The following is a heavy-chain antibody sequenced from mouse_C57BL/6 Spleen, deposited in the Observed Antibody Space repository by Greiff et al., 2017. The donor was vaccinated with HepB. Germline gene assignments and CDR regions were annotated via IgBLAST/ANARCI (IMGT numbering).Heavy chain of an antibody. CDR3: ARLNGYAMDY. CDR2: ISNLAYSI. Sequence: EVQLVESGGGLVQPGGSLKLSCAASGFTFSDYGMAWVRQAPRKGPEWVAFISNLAYSIYYADTVTGRFTISRENAKNTLYLEMSSLRSEDTAMYYCARLNGYAMDYWGQGTSVTVSS. CDR1: GFTFSDYG. J-gene: IGHJ4*01. V-gene: IGHV5-15*01.